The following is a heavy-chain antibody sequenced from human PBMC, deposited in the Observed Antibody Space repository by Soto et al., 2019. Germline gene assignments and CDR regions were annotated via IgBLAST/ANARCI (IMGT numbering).Heavy chain of an antibody. CDR3: TRHQTRTYGGDDPIYYFDY. CDR1: GYSFTSYW. CDR2: IYPGDSDT. Sequence: GESLKISCQGFGYSFTSYWIGWVRQMPGKGLEWMGLIYPGDSDTRYNPSFQGQVTISADKSISTAYLQWSSLKASDTAMYYCTRHQTRTYGGDDPIYYFDYWGQGALVTVSS. V-gene: IGHV5-51*01. D-gene: IGHD5-12*01. J-gene: IGHJ4*02.